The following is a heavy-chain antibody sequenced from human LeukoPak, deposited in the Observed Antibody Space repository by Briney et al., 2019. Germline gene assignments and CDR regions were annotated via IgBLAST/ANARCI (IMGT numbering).Heavy chain of an antibody. CDR2: INAGNGDA. Sequence: ASVKVSCKASGYTFTSSAIHWLRQAPGHRLEWLGWINAGNGDAKYSQNFQGRVTFSRDTSVSTAYVELSSLRSEDTAVFYCARVWCPSGSCDSAFDYWGQGTLVIVSS. CDR1: GYTFTSSA. V-gene: IGHV1-3*01. D-gene: IGHD2-15*01. J-gene: IGHJ4*02. CDR3: ARVWCPSGSCDSAFDY.